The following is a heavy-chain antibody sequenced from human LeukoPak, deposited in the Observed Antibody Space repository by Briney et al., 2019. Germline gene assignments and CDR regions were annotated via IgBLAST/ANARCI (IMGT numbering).Heavy chain of an antibody. D-gene: IGHD3-10*01. CDR2: INHSGST. CDR3: ARGPLTLYYYGSGSYYRSGYGMDV. Sequence: SETLSLTCAVYGGSFSGYYWSWIRQPPGKGLEWIGEINHSGSTNYNPSLKSRVTISVDTSKNQFSLKLSSVTAADTAVYYCARGPLTLYYYGSGSYYRSGYGMDVWGQGTTVTVSS. J-gene: IGHJ6*02. CDR1: GGSFSGYY. V-gene: IGHV4-34*01.